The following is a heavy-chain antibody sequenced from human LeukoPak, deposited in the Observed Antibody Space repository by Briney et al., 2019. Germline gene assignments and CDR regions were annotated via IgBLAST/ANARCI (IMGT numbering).Heavy chain of an antibody. CDR2: ISSSGINI. CDR1: GFTFSFYE. CDR3: ARDSYCSGGTCYSSAEHLQH. D-gene: IGHD2-15*01. J-gene: IGHJ1*01. V-gene: IGHV3-48*03. Sequence: LSGGSLRLSCAASGFTFSFYEMNWVRQAPGKGLEWVSYISSSGINIYYADSVKGRFTISRDNARNSLYLQMNSLRAEDTAVYYCARDSYCSGGTCYSSAEHLQHWGQGTLVTVSS.